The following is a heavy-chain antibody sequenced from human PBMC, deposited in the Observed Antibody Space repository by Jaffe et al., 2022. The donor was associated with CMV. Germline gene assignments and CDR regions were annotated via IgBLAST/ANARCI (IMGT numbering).Heavy chain of an antibody. D-gene: IGHD3-16*01. CDR3: TTDWGRSSYFDY. V-gene: IGHV3-15*01. CDR2: IKSKTDGGTT. CDR1: GFTFSNAW. J-gene: IGHJ4*02. Sequence: EVQLVESGGGLVKPGGSLRLSCAASGFTFSNAWMSWVRQAPGKGLEWVGRIKSKTDGGTTDYAAPVKGRFTISRDDSKNTLYLQMNSLKTEDTAVYYCTTDWGRSSYFDYWGQGTLVTVSS.